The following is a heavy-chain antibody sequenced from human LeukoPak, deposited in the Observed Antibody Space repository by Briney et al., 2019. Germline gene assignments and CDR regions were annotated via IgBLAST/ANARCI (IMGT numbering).Heavy chain of an antibody. D-gene: IGHD6-13*01. CDR3: ASDSSSWPDAYYYGMDV. J-gene: IGHJ6*02. CDR1: GFTFSDYY. V-gene: IGHV3-11*01. Sequence: PGGSLRLSCAASGFTFSDYYMSWIRQAPGKGLEWVSYISSSGSTIYYADSVKGRFTISRDNAKNSLYLQMNSLRAEDTAVYYCASDSSSWPDAYYYGMDVWGQGTTVTVSS. CDR2: ISSSGSTI.